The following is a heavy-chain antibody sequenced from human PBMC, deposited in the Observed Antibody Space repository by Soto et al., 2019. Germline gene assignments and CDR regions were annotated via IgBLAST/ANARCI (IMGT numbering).Heavy chain of an antibody. CDR1: GFSFDDYG. D-gene: IGHD2-2*03. CDR2: ISWNSGDI. J-gene: IGHJ4*02. Sequence: EVQLVESGGGSVQPGRSLRLSCAASGFSFDDYGMHWVRQGPGKGLERVSGISWNSGDIYYADSVKGRFTISRDNAKSSLYLQMTSLRTEDTALYYCAKDNDLDRDGPFDYWGQGILVTVSS. V-gene: IGHV3-9*01. CDR3: AKDNDLDRDGPFDY.